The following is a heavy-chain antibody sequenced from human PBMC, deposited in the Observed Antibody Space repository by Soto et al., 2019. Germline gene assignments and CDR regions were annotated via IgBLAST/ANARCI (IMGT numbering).Heavy chain of an antibody. CDR2: IYWDDDK. CDR3: AHRLGGFTCNDAYLDY. J-gene: IGHJ4*02. Sequence: QITLKESGPTVVEPTETLTLTCSFSGFSLTSRPMGVGWIRQSPGKALEWLAVIYWDDDKRYNPSLRSRLTITKDTSKKQVVLTMTYMEPPDTATYYCAHRLGGFTCNDAYLDYWGPGTRVTVSS. CDR1: GFSLTSRPMG. V-gene: IGHV2-5*02. D-gene: IGHD1-1*01.